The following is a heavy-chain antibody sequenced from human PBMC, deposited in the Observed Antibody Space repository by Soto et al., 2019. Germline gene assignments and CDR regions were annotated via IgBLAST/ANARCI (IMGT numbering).Heavy chain of an antibody. CDR2: ISTSSSAI. CDR1: GFTFSAYS. V-gene: IGHV3-48*02. J-gene: IGHJ4*02. CDR3: ARQLYLDN. D-gene: IGHD1-1*01. Sequence: GGSLRLSCAASGFTFSAYSMNWVRQAPGEGLEWVSYISTSSSAIYYADSVKGRFTISRDNAKNSLYLQMNSLRDEDTAVYYCARQLYLDNWGQGTLVPVSS.